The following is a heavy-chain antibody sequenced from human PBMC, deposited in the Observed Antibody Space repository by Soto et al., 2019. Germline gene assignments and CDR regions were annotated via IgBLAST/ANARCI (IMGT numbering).Heavy chain of an antibody. CDR3: ATTMKGYCSGGSCAPLMDV. D-gene: IGHD2-15*01. CDR1: GYTLTELS. Sequence: GASVKVSCKVSGYTLTELSMHWVRQAPGKGLEWMGDFDPEDGETIYAQKFQGRVTMTEDTSTDTAYMELSSLRSEDTAVYYCATTMKGYCSGGSCAPLMDVWGKGTTVTVSS. V-gene: IGHV1-24*01. J-gene: IGHJ6*04. CDR2: FDPEDGET.